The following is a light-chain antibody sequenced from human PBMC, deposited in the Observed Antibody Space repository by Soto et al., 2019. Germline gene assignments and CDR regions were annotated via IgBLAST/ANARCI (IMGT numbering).Light chain of an antibody. J-gene: IGKJ5*01. CDR1: QSVNSW. CDR3: QQYNDYPIT. Sequence: DIQMTQSPSTLSASIGDRVTITCRASQSVNSWLAWYQQKPGKAPKLLIYKASSLESGVPSRFSGSGSGTEFTLTISSLQPDDFATYYCQQYNDYPITFAQGTRLEIK. CDR2: KAS. V-gene: IGKV1-5*03.